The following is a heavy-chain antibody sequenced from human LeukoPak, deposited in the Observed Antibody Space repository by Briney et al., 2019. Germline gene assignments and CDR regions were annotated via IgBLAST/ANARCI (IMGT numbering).Heavy chain of an antibody. D-gene: IGHD6-25*01. CDR1: GYTFTGYY. CDR2: VNPKSGGT. CDR3: ARSSDYNYYYYMDV. Sequence: ASVKVSCKASGYTFTGYYVHWVRQAPGQGLEWMGWVNPKSGGTNYAQKFEARVTMNRDTSISTAYMELSRLRSDDTAVYYCARSSDYNYYYYMDVWGKGTTVTISS. V-gene: IGHV1-2*02. J-gene: IGHJ6*03.